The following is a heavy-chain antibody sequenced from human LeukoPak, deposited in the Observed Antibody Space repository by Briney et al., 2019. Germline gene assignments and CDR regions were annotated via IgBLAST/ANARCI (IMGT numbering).Heavy chain of an antibody. D-gene: IGHD4-17*01. V-gene: IGHV3-21*01. CDR2: ISSSSSYI. Sequence: PGRSLRLSCAASGFTFSSYSMNWVRQAPGKGLEWVSSISSSSSYIYYADSVKGRFTISRDNAKNSLYLQMNSLRAEDTAVYYCARDFYGDYACDYWGQGTLVTVSS. J-gene: IGHJ4*02. CDR1: GFTFSSYS. CDR3: ARDFYGDYACDY.